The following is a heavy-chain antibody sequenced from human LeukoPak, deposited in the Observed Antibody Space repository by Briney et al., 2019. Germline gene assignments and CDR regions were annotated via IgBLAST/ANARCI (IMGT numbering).Heavy chain of an antibody. D-gene: IGHD2-2*02. J-gene: IGHJ4*02. CDR1: GYTFTSYD. CDR3: ARGGESIVVVPAAIDY. Sequence: ASVKVSCKASGYTFTSYDINWVRQAPGQGLEWMGWINPNSGGTNYAQKFQGRVTMTRDTSISTAYMELSRLRSDDTAVYYCARGGESIVVVPAAIDYWGQGTLVTVSS. V-gene: IGHV1-2*02. CDR2: INPNSGGT.